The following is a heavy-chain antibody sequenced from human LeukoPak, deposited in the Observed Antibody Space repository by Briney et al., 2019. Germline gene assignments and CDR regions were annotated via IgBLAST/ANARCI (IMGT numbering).Heavy chain of an antibody. V-gene: IGHV4-59*12. CDR1: GFTFSSYS. J-gene: IGHJ4*02. CDR3: ARVSFTYGPLDS. CDR2: TYFTGST. Sequence: GSLRLSCAASGFTFSSYSMNWVRQRPWKGLEWMGYTYFTGSTYYNPSLQSRLIISADTSMTQFSLRLRSVTAADTAVYYCARVSFTYGPLDSWGPGILVTVSS. D-gene: IGHD4-17*01.